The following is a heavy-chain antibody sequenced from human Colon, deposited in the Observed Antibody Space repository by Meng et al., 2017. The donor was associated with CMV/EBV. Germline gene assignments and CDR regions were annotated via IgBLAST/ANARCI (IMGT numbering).Heavy chain of an antibody. V-gene: IGHV3-30*04. Sequence: GESLKISCAASGFIFSNYPIHWVRQAPGKGLEWVAVISFDGGDTYYADSVKGRFTISRDNSKNTLFLQMNSLRAEDTAVYYCARDTTTVAKDYWGQGTLVTVSS. CDR3: ARDTTTVAKDY. CDR2: ISFDGGDT. J-gene: IGHJ4*02. D-gene: IGHD4-23*01. CDR1: GFIFSNYP.